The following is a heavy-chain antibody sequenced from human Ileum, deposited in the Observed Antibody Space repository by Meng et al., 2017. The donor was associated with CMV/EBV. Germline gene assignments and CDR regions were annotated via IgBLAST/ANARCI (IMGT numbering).Heavy chain of an antibody. CDR1: GFTFSSFS. Sequence: GGSLRLSCTASGFTFSSFSMHWVRQAPGKGLEWVAVISYDGGNEYYADSVKGRFTISRDNSQNTLYLQMNSLRTDDTAVYYCARDRLPAPIALFHYWGRGTLVTVSS. V-gene: IGHV3-30-3*01. CDR2: ISYDGGNE. CDR3: ARDRLPAPIALFHY. D-gene: IGHD2-2*01. J-gene: IGHJ4*02.